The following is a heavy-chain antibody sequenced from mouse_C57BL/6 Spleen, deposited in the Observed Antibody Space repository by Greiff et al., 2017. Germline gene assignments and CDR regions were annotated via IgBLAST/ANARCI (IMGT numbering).Heavy chain of an antibody. J-gene: IGHJ1*03. CDR2: ISSGSSTI. Sequence: EVKLVESGGGLVKPGGSLKLSCAASGFTFSDYGMHWVRQAPEKGLEWVAYISSGSSTIYYADTVKGRFTISRDNAKNTLFLQMTSLRSEDTAMYYCARRYYGSSYWYCDVWGTGTTVTVSS. V-gene: IGHV5-17*01. CDR1: GFTFSDYG. CDR3: ARRYYGSSYWYCDV. D-gene: IGHD1-1*01.